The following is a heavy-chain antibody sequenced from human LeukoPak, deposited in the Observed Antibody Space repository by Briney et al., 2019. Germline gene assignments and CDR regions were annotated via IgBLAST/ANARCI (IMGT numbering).Heavy chain of an antibody. J-gene: IGHJ4*02. CDR3: ARGLQEYTYGFDY. Sequence: GGSLRLSCAASGFTFSSYAMTWVRQAPGKGLEWVSAISGSGGTTYYADPVKGRFTISRDNSKNTLYLQMNSLRADDTAVYYCARGLQEYTYGFDYWGQGTLVTVSS. D-gene: IGHD5-18*01. V-gene: IGHV3-23*01. CDR2: ISGSGGTT. CDR1: GFTFSSYA.